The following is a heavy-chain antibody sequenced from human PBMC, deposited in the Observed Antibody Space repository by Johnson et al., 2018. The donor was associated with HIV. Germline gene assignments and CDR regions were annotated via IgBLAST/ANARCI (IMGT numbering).Heavy chain of an antibody. CDR2: IRSKANSYAT. J-gene: IGHJ3*02. D-gene: IGHD7-27*01. CDR1: GFTFSGSA. CDR3: ASELGIRLDAFDI. V-gene: IGHV3-73*01. Sequence: VQLVESGGGLVQPGGSLKLSCAASGFTFSGSAMHWVRQASGKGLEWVGRIRSKANSYATAYAASVKGRFTISRDDSKNTAYLQMNSLKTEDTAVYYCASELGIRLDAFDIWGQGTMVTVSS.